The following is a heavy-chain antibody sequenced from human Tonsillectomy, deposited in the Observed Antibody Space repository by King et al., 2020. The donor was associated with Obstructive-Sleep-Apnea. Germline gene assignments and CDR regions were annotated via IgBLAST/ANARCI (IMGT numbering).Heavy chain of an antibody. V-gene: IGHV3-48*01. D-gene: IGHD4-17*01. CDR2: ISRDSSTI. CDR1: GFTFRTHS. Sequence: VKLVESGGGLVQPGGSLRLSCVASGFTFRTHSMTWVRQAPGKGLEWVSYISRDSSTIYYADSVKGRFTISRDNAKNSLYLQMSSLRAADTAVYYCARLVDDYGDYVNWYFDLWGRGTLVTVSS. CDR3: ARLVDDYGDYVNWYFDL. J-gene: IGHJ2*01.